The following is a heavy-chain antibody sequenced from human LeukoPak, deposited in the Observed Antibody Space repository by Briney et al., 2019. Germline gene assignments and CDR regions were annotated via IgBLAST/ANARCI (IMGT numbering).Heavy chain of an antibody. J-gene: IGHJ4*02. D-gene: IGHD2-21*02. CDR3: AKGGHDFNPFYW. V-gene: IGHV3-23*01. CDR1: GFTFSTSA. Sequence: GGSLRLSCAASGFTFSTSATGWVRQAPGKGLEWVSSIKGGGGDPFYADSVKGRFTISRDNSKNTLFLQLNSLRADDSAVYYCAKGGHDFNPFYWWGQGTLVTVSS. CDR2: IKGGGGDP.